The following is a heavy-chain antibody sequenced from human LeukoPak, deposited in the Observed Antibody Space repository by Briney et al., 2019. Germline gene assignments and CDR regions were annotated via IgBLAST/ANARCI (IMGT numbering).Heavy chain of an antibody. CDR1: GGSISGSSYY. V-gene: IGHV4-39*01. CDR3: ARQISDYYYYYMDV. Sequence: SETLSLTCTVSGGSISGSSYYWGWIRQPPGKGLEWIGSIYYSGSTYYNPSLKSRVTISVDTSKNQFSLKLSSVTAADTAVYYCARQISDYYYYYMDVWGKGTTVTVSS. D-gene: IGHD3-10*01. CDR2: IYYSGST. J-gene: IGHJ6*03.